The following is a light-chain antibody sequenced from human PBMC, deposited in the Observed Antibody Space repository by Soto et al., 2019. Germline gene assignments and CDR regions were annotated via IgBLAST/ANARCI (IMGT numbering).Light chain of an antibody. V-gene: IGKV3-20*01. CDR2: GAS. Sequence: VLTQSPGTLSLSPGERATLSCRASQSVRSSYLAWYQQKPGQAPGLLIYGASSRATGVPDRFSGSGSGTDFTLTISRLEPEDFAVYYCQQYGSSPKTFGQGTRVEIK. CDR1: QSVRSSY. J-gene: IGKJ1*01. CDR3: QQYGSSPKT.